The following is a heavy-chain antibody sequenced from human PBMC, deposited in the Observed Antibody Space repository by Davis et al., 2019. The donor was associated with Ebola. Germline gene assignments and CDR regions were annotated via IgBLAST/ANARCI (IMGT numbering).Heavy chain of an antibody. CDR3: ARHQEVAAPFQH. CDR1: GGSISGYY. J-gene: IGHJ1*01. D-gene: IGHD6-19*01. Sequence: PSETLSLTCTVPGGSISGYYWNWIRQPAGKGLEWIGRIYTSGSTNYHPSLKSRVTMSLDTSKNQFSLKLSSVTAADTAVYYCARHQEVAAPFQHWGQGTSVTVS. V-gene: IGHV4-4*07. CDR2: IYTSGST.